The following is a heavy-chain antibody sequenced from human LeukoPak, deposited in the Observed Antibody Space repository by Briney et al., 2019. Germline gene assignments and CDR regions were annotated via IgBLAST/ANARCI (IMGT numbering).Heavy chain of an antibody. CDR2: IYTSGST. V-gene: IGHV4-4*07. Sequence: SETLSLTCTVSGGSISSYYWSWVRQPAGKGLEWIGRIYTSGSTNYNPSLKSRVTMSVDTSKNQFSPKLSSVTAADTAVYYCARAHRSDCSGGSCYSFDYSGQGTLVAVSS. CDR3: ARAHRSDCSGGSCYSFDY. CDR1: GGSISSYY. D-gene: IGHD2-15*01. J-gene: IGHJ4*02.